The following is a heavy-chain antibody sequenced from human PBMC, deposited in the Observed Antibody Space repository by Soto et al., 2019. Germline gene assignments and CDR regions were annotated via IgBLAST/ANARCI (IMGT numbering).Heavy chain of an antibody. CDR1: GGSFSGYI. Sequence: SETLSLTCAVSGGSFSGYIWTWIRQTPGKGLQWIGQINHSGSSIYNPSLKNRVTISTMSNNKFSLELSSVTAADTAVYYCTRTYYDFWSGYWRWFDPWGHGTLVTVSS. D-gene: IGHD3-3*01. J-gene: IGHJ5*02. CDR3: TRTYYDFWSGYWRWFDP. V-gene: IGHV4-34*01. CDR2: INHSGSS.